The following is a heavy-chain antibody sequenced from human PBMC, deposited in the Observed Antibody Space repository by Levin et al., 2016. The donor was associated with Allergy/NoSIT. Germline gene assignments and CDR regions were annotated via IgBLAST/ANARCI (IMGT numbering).Heavy chain of an antibody. J-gene: IGHJ6*02. Sequence: ASVKVSCKASGYTFTGYYMHWVRQAPGQGLEWMGWINPNSGGTNYAQKFQGWVTMTRDTSISTAYMELSRLRSDDTAVYYCARAGTTGTPRYYYGMDVWGPRDHGHRLL. V-gene: IGHV1-2*04. D-gene: IGHD1-1*01. CDR2: INPNSGGT. CDR3: ARAGTTGTPRYYYGMDV. CDR1: GYTFTGYY.